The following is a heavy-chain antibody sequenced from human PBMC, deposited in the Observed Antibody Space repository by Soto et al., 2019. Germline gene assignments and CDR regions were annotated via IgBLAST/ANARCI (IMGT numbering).Heavy chain of an antibody. Sequence: QVQLQESGPGLVKPSETLSLTCTVSGGSFGSFYWCWIRQTPGKGLEWIGYISYSGITNYNPYLKSRVTISTDTSKNQFSRGLISVTAAGSAVFSCAYLGGHFSSGWYFRHGMDVWGQGTTVTVSS. D-gene: IGHD6-19*01. CDR2: ISYSGIT. CDR1: GGSFGSFY. CDR3: AYLGGHFSSGWYFRHGMDV. V-gene: IGHV4-59*08. J-gene: IGHJ6*02.